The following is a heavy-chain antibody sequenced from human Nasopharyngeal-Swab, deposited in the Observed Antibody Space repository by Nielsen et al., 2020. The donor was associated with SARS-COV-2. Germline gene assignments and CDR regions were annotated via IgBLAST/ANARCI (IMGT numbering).Heavy chain of an antibody. Sequence: GESLKISCASSGFTFRSYGLHLVRQAPGKGLEWDAFISNDGSDKYYADSVKCRFTISRDNSKNTLYLQMNSLRAEDTAVYYCAFSTTAIVTPSGCWGQGTLVTVSS. J-gene: IGHJ4*02. CDR1: GFTFRSYG. CDR3: AFSTTAIVTPSGC. V-gene: IGHV3-30*03. D-gene: IGHD5-18*01. CDR2: ISNDGSDK.